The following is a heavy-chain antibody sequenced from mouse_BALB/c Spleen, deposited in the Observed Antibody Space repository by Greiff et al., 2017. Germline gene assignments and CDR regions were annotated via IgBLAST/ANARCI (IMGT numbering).Heavy chain of an antibody. CDR2: IWGDGST. J-gene: IGHJ2*01. V-gene: IGHV2-6-7*01. D-gene: IGHD1-1*01. Sequence: QVQLKESGPGLVAPSQSLSITCTVSGFSLTGYGVNWVRQPPGKGLEWLGMIWGDGSTDYNSALKSRLSISKDNSKSQVFLKMNSLQTDDTDRYYCDRDAGSSYYFDYWGQGTTLTVSS. CDR1: GFSLTGYG. CDR3: DRDAGSSYYFDY.